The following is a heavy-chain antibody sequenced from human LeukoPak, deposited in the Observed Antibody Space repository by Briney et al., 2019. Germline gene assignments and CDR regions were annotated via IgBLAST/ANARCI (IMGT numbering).Heavy chain of an antibody. CDR2: INPNSGGT. Sequence: ASVKVSCKASGYTFTGYYMHWVRQAPGQGLEWMGWINPNSGGTNYAQKFQGWVTMTRGTSISTAYMELSRLRPDDTAVYYCARGGLVRYFDWSAEYFQHWGQGTLVTVSS. CDR3: ARGGLVRYFDWSAEYFQH. J-gene: IGHJ1*01. V-gene: IGHV1-2*04. CDR1: GYTFTGYY. D-gene: IGHD3-9*01.